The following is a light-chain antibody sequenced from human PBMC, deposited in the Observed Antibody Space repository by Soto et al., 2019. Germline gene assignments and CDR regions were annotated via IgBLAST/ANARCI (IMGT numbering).Light chain of an antibody. CDR1: QTISSW. J-gene: IGKJ5*01. V-gene: IGKV1-39*01. Sequence: DIQMTQSPSTLSGSVGDRVTITCRASQTISSWLAWYQQKPGKAPKLLIYAASTLQSGVPSRFSGSGSGTDFTLTISRLQPEDFATYYCQQSDSTPVTFGQGTRLEIK. CDR3: QQSDSTPVT. CDR2: AAS.